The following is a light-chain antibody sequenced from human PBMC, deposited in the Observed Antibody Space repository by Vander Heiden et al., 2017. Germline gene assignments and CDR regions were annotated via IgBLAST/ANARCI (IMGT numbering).Light chain of an antibody. CDR2: AAS. CDR3: QQSYSTPLT. CDR1: QSISAY. V-gene: IGKV1-39*01. J-gene: IGKJ4*01. Sequence: DIQMTQSPSSLSASIGDRVTITCRASQSISAYLNWYHLKPGKAPKLLIYAASSLHTGVPSRFSGSGSGTDFTLTISSLQAEDSATYYCQQSYSTPLTFGGGTKVEIK.